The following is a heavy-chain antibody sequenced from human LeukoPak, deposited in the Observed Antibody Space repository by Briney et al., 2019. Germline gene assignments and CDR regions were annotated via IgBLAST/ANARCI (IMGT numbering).Heavy chain of an antibody. CDR2: ISYDGSNK. D-gene: IGHD6-19*01. CDR3: ARDPYSSGWTKAYYFDY. J-gene: IGHJ4*02. CDR1: GFTFSSYA. Sequence: GGSLRLSCAASGFTFSSYAMHWVRQAPGKGLEWVAVISYDGSNKYYADSVKGRFTISRDNSKNTLYLQMNSLRAEDTAVYYCARDPYSSGWTKAYYFDYWGQGTLVTVSS. V-gene: IGHV3-30-3*01.